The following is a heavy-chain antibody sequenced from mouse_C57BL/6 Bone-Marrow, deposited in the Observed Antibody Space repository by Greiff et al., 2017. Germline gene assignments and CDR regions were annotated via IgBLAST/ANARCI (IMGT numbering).Heavy chain of an antibody. CDR3: ARHDYGRGMAY. D-gene: IGHD1-1*01. J-gene: IGHJ3*01. CDR1: EFEFPSHD. V-gene: IGHV5-2*01. Sequence: EVKVVESGGGLVQPGESLKLSCESNEFEFPSHDMSWVRKTPEKRLELVAAFNIYGGTTYYPDTIERRFIISRDNAKKTLYLQKSSLRSEDTAVYYCARHDYGRGMAYWGQGTLVTVSA. CDR2: FNIYGGTT.